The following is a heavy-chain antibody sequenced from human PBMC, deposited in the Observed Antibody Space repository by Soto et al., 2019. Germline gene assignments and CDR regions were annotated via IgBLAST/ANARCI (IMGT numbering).Heavy chain of an antibody. V-gene: IGHV1-18*01. Sequence: QVQLVQSGAEVKKPGASVKVSCKASGYTFTRYGISWVRQAPGQGLEWMGWISTYNDNTNYAQKFQGRVTMTTDTLTCTAYLELWSVTSDDTAVYYCAREGYCSSGRRALYYHDYFGMDVCGQGTTVTVS. CDR3: AREGYCSSGRRALYYHDYFGMDV. J-gene: IGHJ6*02. CDR2: ISTYNDNT. D-gene: IGHD2-2*01. CDR1: GYTFTRYG.